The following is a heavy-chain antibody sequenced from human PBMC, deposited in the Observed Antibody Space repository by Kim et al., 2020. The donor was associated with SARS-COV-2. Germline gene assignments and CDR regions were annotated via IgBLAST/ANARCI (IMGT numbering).Heavy chain of an antibody. CDR2: ITSGGSNK. D-gene: IGHD3-22*01. CDR1: GFTFSSYT. V-gene: IGHV3-30-3*01. Sequence: GGSLRLSCAASGFTFSSYTMNWVRQAPGKGLEWVAFITSGGSNKYYADSVKGRFTISRDNSKNTLYLQMNSLRAEDTAVYYCARTDHDSRGYEGYFDYWG. CDR3: ARTDHDSRGYEGYFDY. J-gene: IGHJ4*03.